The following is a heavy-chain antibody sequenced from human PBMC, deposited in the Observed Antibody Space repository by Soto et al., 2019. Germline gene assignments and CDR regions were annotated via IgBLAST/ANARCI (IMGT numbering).Heavy chain of an antibody. Sequence: QLQLHESGPGLVRPSETLSLTCAVSGGSISSSSYYWGWIRQPPGKGLEWIGSIYYSGSTYYNPSLKSRVTISVDTSKTQFSLKLSSVTAADTAVYYCLLGSAWKDFDYWGQGTLVTVSS. V-gene: IGHV4-39*01. CDR3: LLGSAWKDFDY. J-gene: IGHJ4*02. CDR1: GGSISSSSYY. CDR2: IYYSGST. D-gene: IGHD2-15*01.